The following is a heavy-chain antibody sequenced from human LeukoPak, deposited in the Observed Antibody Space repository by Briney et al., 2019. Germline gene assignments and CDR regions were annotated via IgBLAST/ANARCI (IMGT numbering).Heavy chain of an antibody. D-gene: IGHD3-10*01. V-gene: IGHV1-2*02. CDR1: GYTFTGYY. Sequence: ASVKVSCKASGYTFTGYYMHWVRQAPGQGLEWMGWINPNSGGTNYAQKFQGRVTMTRDTSISTAYMELSSLRSDDTAVYYCARNGGPDRWFYYYMDVWGKGTTVTVSS. J-gene: IGHJ6*03. CDR3: ARNGGPDRWFYYYMDV. CDR2: INPNSGGT.